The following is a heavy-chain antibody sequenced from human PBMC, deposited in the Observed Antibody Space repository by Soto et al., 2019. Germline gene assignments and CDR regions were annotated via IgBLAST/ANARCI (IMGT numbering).Heavy chain of an antibody. CDR1: GGTFSNFA. J-gene: IGHJ3*02. D-gene: IGHD4-4*01. V-gene: IGHV1-69*01. CDR3: AASGSDVLGYDYKDNEGLDI. CDR2: IIPLFNVA. Sequence: QVQLVQSGPEVKKPGSSVKVSCEASGGTFSNFAVNWVRQAPGQGLEWVGGIIPLFNVAKYAQKFEGRVTIVADDSTSNAYMDFSSLRSDDTAVYYCAASGSDVLGYDYKDNEGLDIWGQGTMVTVSS.